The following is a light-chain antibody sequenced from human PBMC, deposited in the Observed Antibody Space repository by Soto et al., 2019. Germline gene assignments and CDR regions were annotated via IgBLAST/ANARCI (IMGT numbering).Light chain of an antibody. Sequence: DSQMTQSPSSLSASVGDRVTITCRASQSISSYLNWYQQKPGKAPKLLIYAASILQSVVPSRFSGSGSGTDFTLTISSLQAEDFATYYCQQSYSTPVFGQGTKVELK. V-gene: IGKV1-39*01. CDR2: AAS. J-gene: IGKJ2*01. CDR1: QSISSY. CDR3: QQSYSTPV.